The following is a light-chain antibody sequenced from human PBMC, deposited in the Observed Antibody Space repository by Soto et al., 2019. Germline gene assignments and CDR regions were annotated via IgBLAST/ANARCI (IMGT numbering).Light chain of an antibody. CDR3: MQGTHWPPT. J-gene: IGKJ1*01. Sequence: DVVMTQSPLSLPVTLGQPASISCRSSQSVVYSDGIAYLTWFQQRPGKSPRRLIYRVSNRDSGVPDRFSCSGSGTDFTLKISRVEAEDVGVYYCMQGTHWPPTFGRGTKVEIK. CDR1: QSVVYSDGIAY. V-gene: IGKV2-30*01. CDR2: RVS.